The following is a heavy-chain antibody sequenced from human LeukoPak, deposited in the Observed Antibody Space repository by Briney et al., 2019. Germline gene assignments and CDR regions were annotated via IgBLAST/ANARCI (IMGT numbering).Heavy chain of an antibody. V-gene: IGHV4-39*07. CDR2: IYYSGST. CDR1: GGSISSSSYY. Sequence: KPSETLSLTCTVSGGSISSSSYYWGWIRQPPGKGLEWIGSIYYSGSTYYNPSLKSRVTISVDTSKNQFSLKLSSVTAADTAVYYCARDIMREFRAFDIWGQGTMVTVSS. J-gene: IGHJ3*02. CDR3: ARDIMREFRAFDI. D-gene: IGHD3-10*01.